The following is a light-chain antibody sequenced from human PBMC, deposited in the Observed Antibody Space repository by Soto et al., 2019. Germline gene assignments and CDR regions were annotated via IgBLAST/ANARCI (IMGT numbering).Light chain of an antibody. CDR3: QQYYSYPWT. Sequence: DIQMTQSPSTLSASVGAVVIITCRASQNVGKYLAWYQQRPGKAPKGLISKASSLESGAPSRFSGSGSGTECTLTISSLQPEDVGTYYCQQYYSYPWTFCRGTKVDIK. J-gene: IGKJ1*01. CDR2: KAS. V-gene: IGKV1-5*03. CDR1: QNVGKY.